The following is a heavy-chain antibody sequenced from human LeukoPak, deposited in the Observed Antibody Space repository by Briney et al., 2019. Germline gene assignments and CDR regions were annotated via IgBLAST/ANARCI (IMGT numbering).Heavy chain of an antibody. Sequence: SQTLSLTCTVSGGSISSGSYYWSWIRQPAGKGLEWIGRIYTSGSTNYDPSLKSRVTISVDTSKNQFSLKLSSVTAADTAVYYCARDYPTGPLRRGEVFDIWGQGTMVTVSS. J-gene: IGHJ3*02. D-gene: IGHD4-17*01. CDR3: ARDYPTGPLRRGEVFDI. V-gene: IGHV4-61*02. CDR2: IYTSGST. CDR1: GGSISSGSYY.